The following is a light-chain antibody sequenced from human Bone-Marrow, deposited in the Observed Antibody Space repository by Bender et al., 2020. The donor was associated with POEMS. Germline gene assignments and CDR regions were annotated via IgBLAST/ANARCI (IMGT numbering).Light chain of an antibody. V-gene: IGLV6-57*01. J-gene: IGLJ2*01. CDR1: SGTIASNY. Sequence: NFMLTQPHSVSESPGKTVTISCTRSSGTIASNYVQWYQQRPGSCPTTVIYEDNQRPSGVPDRFSGSIDSSSNSASLTISGLKTEDEADYYGQSYDSSNVVFGGGTKLSAL. CDR2: EDN. CDR3: QSYDSSNVV.